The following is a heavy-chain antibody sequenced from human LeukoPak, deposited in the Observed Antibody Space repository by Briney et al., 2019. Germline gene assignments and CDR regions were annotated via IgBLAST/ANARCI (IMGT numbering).Heavy chain of an antibody. Sequence: GASVKVSCKASGYTFTGYYMHWVRQAPGQGLEWMGWINPNSGGTNYAQKFQGRVTMTRDTSISTAYMELSRLRSDDTAVYYCAREWPDCGGDCHRWFDPWGRGTLVTVSS. CDR1: GYTFTGYY. D-gene: IGHD2-21*02. V-gene: IGHV1-2*02. CDR2: INPNSGGT. CDR3: AREWPDCGGDCHRWFDP. J-gene: IGHJ5*02.